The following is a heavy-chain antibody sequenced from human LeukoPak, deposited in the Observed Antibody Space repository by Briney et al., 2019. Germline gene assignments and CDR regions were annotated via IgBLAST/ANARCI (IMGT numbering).Heavy chain of an antibody. V-gene: IGHV3-7*01. CDR1: GFIFSSYW. CDR3: GRAMGAAGHELPVDY. CDR2: IKEDGSEK. J-gene: IGHJ4*02. Sequence: GGSLRLSCAVSGFIFSSYWMTWVRQAPGKGLEWVANIKEDGSEKYYVESVKGRFSISRDNAKNSLYLQMNSLRAEDTAVYYCGRAMGAAGHELPVDYWGQGILVTVSS. D-gene: IGHD6-13*01.